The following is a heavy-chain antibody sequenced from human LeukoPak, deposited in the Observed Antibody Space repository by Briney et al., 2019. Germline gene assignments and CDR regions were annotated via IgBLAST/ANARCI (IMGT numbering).Heavy chain of an antibody. CDR3: ARPVENYYDSSGYYFDY. CDR1: GYTFTGYY. J-gene: IGHJ4*02. V-gene: IGHV1-2*02. CDR2: INPNSGGT. Sequence: ASVKVSCKASGYTFTGYYMHWVRQAPGQGLEWMGWINPNSGGTNYAQKFQDRVTMTRDTSISTAYMELSRLRSDDTAVYYCARPVENYYDSSGYYFDYWGQGTLVTVSS. D-gene: IGHD3-22*01.